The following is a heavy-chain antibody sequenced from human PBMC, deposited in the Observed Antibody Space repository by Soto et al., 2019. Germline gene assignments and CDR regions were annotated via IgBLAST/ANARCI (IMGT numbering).Heavy chain of an antibody. J-gene: IGHJ5*02. CDR2: INSSGST. CDR3: SRRAPEGFDP. CDR1: GGSFGSSAYY. Sequence: PSETLSLTCTVSGGSFGSSAYYWGCIRRAPGKGLEWIGSINSSGSTFSNPSLKSRVTLSVDTSKNQFSLKLTSVTAADTALYYCSRRAPEGFDPWGQGTLVTVSS. V-gene: IGHV4-39*01.